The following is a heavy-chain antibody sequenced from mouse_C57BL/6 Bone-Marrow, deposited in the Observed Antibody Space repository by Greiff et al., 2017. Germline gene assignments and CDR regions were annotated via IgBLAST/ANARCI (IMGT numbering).Heavy chain of an antibody. Sequence: QVQLQQPGAELVKPGASVKMSCKASGYTFTSYWITWVKQRPGQGLEWIGDIYPGSGSTNYNEKFKSKATLTVDTSSSTAYMQLSSLTSEDTAVYYCTTILRSYFDDWGKGTTLTVSS. CDR1: GYTFTSYW. D-gene: IGHD1-1*01. CDR3: TTILRSYFDD. V-gene: IGHV1-55*01. CDR2: IYPGSGST. J-gene: IGHJ2*01.